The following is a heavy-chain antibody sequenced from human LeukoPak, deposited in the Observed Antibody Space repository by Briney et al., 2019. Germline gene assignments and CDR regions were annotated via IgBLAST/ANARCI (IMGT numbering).Heavy chain of an antibody. Sequence: PSETLSLTCSVSGGSISGYYWTWIRQPAGKGLEWIGRIYVSGSTNYSPSLKSRVTMSLDTSTNQFSLNLSSVTAADTAVYYCARESGAAYSGSGMDVWGKGTTVTVSS. CDR1: GGSISGYY. CDR2: IYVSGST. D-gene: IGHD1-26*01. J-gene: IGHJ6*04. CDR3: ARESGAAYSGSGMDV. V-gene: IGHV4-4*07.